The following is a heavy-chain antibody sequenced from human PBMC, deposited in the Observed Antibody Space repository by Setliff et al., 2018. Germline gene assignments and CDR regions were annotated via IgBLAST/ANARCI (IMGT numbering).Heavy chain of an antibody. CDR1: GFTVSNNY. CDR2: ISPDSIYI. CDR3: ARSPANGGHDAFDV. Sequence: GGSLRLSCAASGFTVSNNYMHWVRQAPGKGLEWVSSISPDSIYIYYADSVKGRFTISRDNAKNSLYLQMNSLGAEDTAVYFCARSPANGGHDAFDVWGQGTMVTVSS. D-gene: IGHD6-25*01. V-gene: IGHV3-21*06. J-gene: IGHJ3*01.